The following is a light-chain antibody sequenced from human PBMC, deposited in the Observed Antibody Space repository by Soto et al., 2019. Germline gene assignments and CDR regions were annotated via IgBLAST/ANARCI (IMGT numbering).Light chain of an antibody. V-gene: IGKV1-33*01. CDR1: QGISSW. Sequence: DIQMTQSPSSLSASVGDRVTITCRASQGISSWLAWYQQKPEKAPKLLIYDASNLEAGVPSRFRGSGSGTDFTFTTSRLKNEAIATYYCQHYENLPTFGQGTRLEIK. J-gene: IGKJ5*01. CDR3: QHYENLPT. CDR2: DAS.